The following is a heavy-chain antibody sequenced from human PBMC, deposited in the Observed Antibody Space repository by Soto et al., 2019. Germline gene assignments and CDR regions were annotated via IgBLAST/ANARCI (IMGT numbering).Heavy chain of an antibody. CDR2: ISAYNGNT. Sequence: ASVKGSCKASGYTFTSYGVSWVRQAPGQGLEWMGWISAYNGNTNYAQKLQGRVTMTTDTSTSTAYMELRSLRSDDTAVYYCGRPGPYYYDSSGYSSDAFDIWGQGTMVTVSS. J-gene: IGHJ3*02. CDR3: GRPGPYYYDSSGYSSDAFDI. CDR1: GYTFTSYG. D-gene: IGHD3-22*01. V-gene: IGHV1-18*01.